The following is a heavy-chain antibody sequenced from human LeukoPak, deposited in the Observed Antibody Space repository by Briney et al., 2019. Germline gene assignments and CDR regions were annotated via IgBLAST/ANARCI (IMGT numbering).Heavy chain of an antibody. D-gene: IGHD1-26*01. J-gene: IGHJ2*01. Sequence: GGSLRLSCAASGFTFSSYWMHWVRQAPGKGLAWVSRINSDGSSTSYADSVKGRFTISRDNAKNTLYLQMNSLRAEDTAVYYCARSGSYYVWYFDLWGRGTLVTVSS. CDR3: ARSGSYYVWYFDL. CDR2: INSDGSST. V-gene: IGHV3-74*01. CDR1: GFTFSSYW.